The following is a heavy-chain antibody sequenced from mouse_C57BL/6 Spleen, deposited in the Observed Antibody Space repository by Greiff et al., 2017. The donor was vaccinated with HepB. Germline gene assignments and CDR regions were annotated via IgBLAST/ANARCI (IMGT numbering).Heavy chain of an antibody. CDR3: AVDGSGDAMDY. Sequence: QVQLQQPGAELVKPGASVKVSCKASGYTFTSYWMHWVKQRPGQGLEWIGSIHPSDSDTNYNQKFKGKATLTVDKSSSTAYMQLSSLTSEDSAVYYCAVDGSGDAMDYWGQGTSVTVSS. CDR1: GYTFTSYW. J-gene: IGHJ4*01. CDR2: IHPSDSDT. D-gene: IGHD1-1*01. V-gene: IGHV1-74*01.